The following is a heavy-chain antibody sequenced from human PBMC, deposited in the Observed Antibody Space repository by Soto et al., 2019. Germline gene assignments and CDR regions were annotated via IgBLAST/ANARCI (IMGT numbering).Heavy chain of an antibody. CDR3: ARGPRIVVVPAAYYYYMDV. J-gene: IGHJ6*03. CDR2: MNPNSGNT. D-gene: IGHD2-2*01. CDR1: GYTFTGYD. V-gene: IGHV1-8*01. Sequence: GASVKVSCKASGYTFTGYDINWVRQATGQGLEWMGWMNPNSGNTGYAQKFQGRVTMTRNTSISTAYMELSSLRSEDTAVYYCARGPRIVVVPAAYYYYMDVWGKGTTVTVSS.